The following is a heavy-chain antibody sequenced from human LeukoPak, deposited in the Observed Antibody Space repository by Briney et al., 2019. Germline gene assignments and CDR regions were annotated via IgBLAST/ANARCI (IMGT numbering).Heavy chain of an antibody. CDR2: ISSSSSYI. J-gene: IGHJ4*02. Sequence: PGGSLRLSCAAPRFTFSSYSMNWVRQAPGKGLEWVSSISSSSSYIYYADSVKGRFTISRDNAKNSLYLQMNSLRAEDTAVYYCARAARDVFFDYWGQGTLVTVSS. CDR1: RFTFSSYS. V-gene: IGHV3-21*01. D-gene: IGHD3-10*02. CDR3: ARAARDVFFDY.